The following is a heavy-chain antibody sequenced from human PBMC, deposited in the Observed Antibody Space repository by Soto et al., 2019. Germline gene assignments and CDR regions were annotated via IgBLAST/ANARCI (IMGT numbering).Heavy chain of an antibody. CDR1: GGCFSNYY. V-gene: IGHV4-34*01. Sequence: SETLSLTCAVSGGCFSNYYWSWIRQPPGRGLEWIGKINHSGSTNYNPSLKSRVTISVDTSKNQLSLKLSSVTAADTAVYYCERGEPSYYYMDVWGKGTPVT. CDR2: INHSGST. CDR3: ERGEPSYYYMDV. J-gene: IGHJ6*03.